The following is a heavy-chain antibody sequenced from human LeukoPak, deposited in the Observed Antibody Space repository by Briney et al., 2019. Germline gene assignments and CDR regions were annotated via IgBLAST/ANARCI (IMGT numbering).Heavy chain of an antibody. CDR1: EFTFTTYG. Sequence: PGGSLSLSCAASEFTFTTYGMHWVRQAPGKGLEWVAFIYYDGSNIHYADYVKGRFTISRDISKNTLYLQMDSLRAEDTAIYYCARDWKTNSFDYWGQGTLVTVSS. J-gene: IGHJ4*02. CDR2: IYYDGSNI. CDR3: ARDWKTNSFDY. V-gene: IGHV3-33*01. D-gene: IGHD1-1*01.